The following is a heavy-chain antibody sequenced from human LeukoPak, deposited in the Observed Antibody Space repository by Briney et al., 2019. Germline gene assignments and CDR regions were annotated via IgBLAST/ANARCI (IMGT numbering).Heavy chain of an antibody. V-gene: IGHV3-30*04. Sequence: PGGSLRLSCAASGFTFSSYAMHWVRQAPGKGLEWVAVISYDGSNKYYADSVKGRFTISRDNSKNTLYLQMNSLRAEDTAVYYCARLRRNGDSGGFYYYYDYWGQGTLVTVSS. J-gene: IGHJ4*02. CDR3: ARLRRNGDSGGFYYYYDY. D-gene: IGHD3-22*01. CDR2: ISYDGSNK. CDR1: GFTFSSYA.